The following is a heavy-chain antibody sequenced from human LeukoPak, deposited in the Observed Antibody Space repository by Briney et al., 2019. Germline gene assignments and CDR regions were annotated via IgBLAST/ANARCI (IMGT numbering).Heavy chain of an antibody. D-gene: IGHD6-6*01. CDR1: GFPFSDYG. J-gene: IGHJ4*02. V-gene: IGHV3-30*18. Sequence: GTSLRLSCAASGFPFSDYGMYWVRQAPGKGLEWLAVISHDGSNKYYADSVKGRITISRDNSKNTLYLQMNSLRAEDTAVYYCANRGSSISLRWGQGTLVTVSS. CDR2: ISHDGSNK. CDR3: ANRGSSISLR.